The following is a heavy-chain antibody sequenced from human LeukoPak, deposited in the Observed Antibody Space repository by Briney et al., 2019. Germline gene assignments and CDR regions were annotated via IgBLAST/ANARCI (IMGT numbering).Heavy chain of an antibody. Sequence: GASVKVSCKASGYTFTDYPMYWVRQAPGQGLEWMGWINTDTGNPTYAQGFTGHYVFSLDTSVSTAYLQIISLKAEDTAVYYCARAGLTGSKVAFDVWGQGTMVTVSS. CDR1: GYTFTDYP. V-gene: IGHV7-4-1*02. J-gene: IGHJ3*01. CDR2: INTDTGNP. CDR3: ARAGLTGSKVAFDV. D-gene: IGHD1-20*01.